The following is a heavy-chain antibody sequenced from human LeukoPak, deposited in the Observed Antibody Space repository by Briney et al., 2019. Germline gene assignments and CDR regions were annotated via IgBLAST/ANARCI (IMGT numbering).Heavy chain of an antibody. CDR1: GFTFSNNA. J-gene: IGHJ4*02. D-gene: IGHD7-27*01. Sequence: PGGSLRLSCAASGFTFSNNAMSWVRQAPGKGLEWVSAISGSGESTYYADSVKGRFTISRDNSKNTLYLQMSSLRAEDTAVYYCANPGAEYGCQLTGYWGQGTLVTVSS. V-gene: IGHV3-23*01. CDR2: ISGSGEST. CDR3: ANPGAEYGCQLTGY.